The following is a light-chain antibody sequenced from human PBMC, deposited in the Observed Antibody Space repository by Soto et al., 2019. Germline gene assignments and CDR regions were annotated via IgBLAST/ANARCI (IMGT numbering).Light chain of an antibody. V-gene: IGLV2-14*03. CDR2: DVN. CDR3: TSWTTSTTMI. CDR1: SSDIGAYNF. J-gene: IGLJ2*01. Sequence: QSALTQPASVSGSAGQSITISCTGTSSDIGAYNFVSWYQQHPGKAPKLMLYDVNIRPSGASNRFSGSKSGNTASLTISGLQAEDEADYYCTSWTTSTTMIFGGGTKLTVL.